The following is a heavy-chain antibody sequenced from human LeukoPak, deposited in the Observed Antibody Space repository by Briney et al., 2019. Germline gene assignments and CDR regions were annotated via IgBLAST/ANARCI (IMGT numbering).Heavy chain of an antibody. V-gene: IGHV5-51*01. CDR2: IYPGDSDT. D-gene: IGHD3-3*01. Sequence: GESLKISCQGSGYSFTSYWIGWVRQMPGKGLEWMGIIYPGDSDTRYSPSFQGQVTISADKSINTAYLQWSNLKASDTAMYYCATVHYDYWSGYSRETLDIWGQGTMVTVS. J-gene: IGHJ3*02. CDR3: ATVHYDYWSGYSRETLDI. CDR1: GYSFTSYW.